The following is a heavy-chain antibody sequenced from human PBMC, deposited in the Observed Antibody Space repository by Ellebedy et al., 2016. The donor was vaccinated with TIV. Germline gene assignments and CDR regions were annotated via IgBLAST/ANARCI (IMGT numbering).Heavy chain of an antibody. V-gene: IGHV3-33*01. D-gene: IGHD6-6*01. Sequence: PGGSLRLSCAASGFTFSSYGIHRVRQAPGTGLEWVAVIWYDGSNKYYADSVKGRFSISRDNSKNTLYLQMDSLRAEDTAVYYCARDRGSSSSGGADYWGQGTLVTVSS. CDR3: ARDRGSSSSGGADY. J-gene: IGHJ4*02. CDR1: GFTFSSYG. CDR2: IWYDGSNK.